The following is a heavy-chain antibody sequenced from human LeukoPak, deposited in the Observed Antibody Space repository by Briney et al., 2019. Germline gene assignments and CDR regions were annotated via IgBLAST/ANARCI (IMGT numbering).Heavy chain of an antibody. CDR1: GGSISSYY. V-gene: IGHV4-59*08. Sequence: SETLSLTCSVSGGSISSYYWSWIRQPPGKGLEWIGYIHHIAGTNSNPSLKSRVTISLDTSENQFSLKLTSVTAADTAVYHCARSSISGFWSGYVSWFDPWGQGTLVTVSS. J-gene: IGHJ5*02. CDR3: ARSSISGFWSGYVSWFDP. D-gene: IGHD3-3*01. CDR2: IHHIAGT.